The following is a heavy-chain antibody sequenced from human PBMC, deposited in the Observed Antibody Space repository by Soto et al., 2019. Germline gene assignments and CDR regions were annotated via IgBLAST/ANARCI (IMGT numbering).Heavy chain of an antibody. V-gene: IGHV3-33*01. CDR3: ARDGYYDGYAPGLDY. Sequence: QVQLVESGGGVVQPGRSLRLSCAASGFTFRTYGMHWVRQAPGKGLEWVAVIWYDGSKKYYADSVRGRFTVSRDNSKNMLALQMNSLRAEDTAVYYCARDGYYDGYAPGLDYWGQGTLVTVSS. J-gene: IGHJ4*02. CDR1: GFTFRTYG. D-gene: IGHD3-22*01. CDR2: IWYDGSKK.